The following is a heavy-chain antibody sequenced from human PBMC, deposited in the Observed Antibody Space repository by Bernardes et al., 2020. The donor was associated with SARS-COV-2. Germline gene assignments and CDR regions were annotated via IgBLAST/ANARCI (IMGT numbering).Heavy chain of an antibody. J-gene: IGHJ5*02. CDR3: ARLRRSGGSDSIDP. V-gene: IGHV4-59*08. CDR2: IYYSGST. Sequence: SETLSLTCTVSGGSISSYYWSWIRQPPGKGLEWIGYIYYSGSTNYNPSLKSRVTISVDTSKNQFSLKLSSVTAADTAVYYCARLRRSGGSDSIDPWGQGTLVTVSS. D-gene: IGHD2-15*01. CDR1: GGSISSYY.